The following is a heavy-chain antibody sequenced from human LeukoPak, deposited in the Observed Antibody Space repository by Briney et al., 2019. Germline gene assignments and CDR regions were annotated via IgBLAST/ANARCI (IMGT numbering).Heavy chain of an antibody. CDR3: ASSSSLGFLEN. V-gene: IGHV4-59*01. D-gene: IGHD3-3*01. Sequence: SETLSLTCTVSGGSISSYYWSWIRQPPGKGLEWIGQMYYSGSTSYNPSLKSRVTISVDTSKNQFSLKLSSVTAADTAVYYCASSSSLGFLENWGQGTLVTVSS. J-gene: IGHJ4*02. CDR2: MYYSGST. CDR1: GGSISSYY.